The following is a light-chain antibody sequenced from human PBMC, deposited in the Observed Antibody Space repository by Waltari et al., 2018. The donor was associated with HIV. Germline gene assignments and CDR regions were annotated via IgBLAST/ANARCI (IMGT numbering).Light chain of an antibody. V-gene: IGKV3-15*01. CDR1: QSVSSN. J-gene: IGKJ1*01. CDR3: QQYYNWPPWT. Sequence: EIVMTQSPATLSVSPGARATLSCRASQSVSSNLAWYQQKPGPTPSLLIYDASTRATAIPARFSGSGSGTEFTLTISSLQSEDFAIYYCQQYYNWPPWTFGQGTKVEIK. CDR2: DAS.